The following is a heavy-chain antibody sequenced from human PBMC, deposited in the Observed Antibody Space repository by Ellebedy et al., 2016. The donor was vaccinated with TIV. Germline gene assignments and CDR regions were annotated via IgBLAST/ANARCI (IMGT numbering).Heavy chain of an antibody. V-gene: IGHV4-34*01. CDR3: ARVTRRYYGSGSLIPPSYWYFDL. CDR1: GGSFSGYY. CDR2: INHSGST. D-gene: IGHD3-10*01. J-gene: IGHJ2*01. Sequence: GSLRLXCAVYGGSFSGYYWSWIRQPPGKGLEWIGEINHSGSTNYNPSLKSRVTISVDTSKNQFSLKLSSVAAADTAVYYCARVTRRYYGSGSLIPPSYWYFDLWGRGTLVTVSS.